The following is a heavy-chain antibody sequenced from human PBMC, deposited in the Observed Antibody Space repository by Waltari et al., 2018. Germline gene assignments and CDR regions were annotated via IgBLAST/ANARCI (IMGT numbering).Heavy chain of an antibody. D-gene: IGHD2-15*01. J-gene: IGHJ4*02. CDR3: ARDRGRGLYLDS. V-gene: IGHV4-4*02. CDR1: GDSISSTNW. CDR2: VHRSGRS. Sequence: QLQLQESGPGLVKPSGTLSLTCAVSGDSISSTNWWSWVRQPPGKGLEWIGQVHRSGRSNYTPPFASRGTVSVDTSNNQFSLKVTSATAADTAVYYCARDRGRGLYLDSWGPGTLVTVSP.